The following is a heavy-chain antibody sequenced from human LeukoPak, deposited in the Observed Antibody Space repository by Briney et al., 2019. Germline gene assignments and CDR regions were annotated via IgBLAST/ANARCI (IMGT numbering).Heavy chain of an antibody. CDR2: ISWKSGSI. Sequence: GRSLRLSCAASGFTFDDYAMHWVRQAPGKGLEWVSCISWKSGSIGYADSVKGRFTISRDNAKNSLYLQMNTLRAEDTALYYCVKDKGYIGEDAFDIWGQGTMVTVSS. V-gene: IGHV3-9*01. D-gene: IGHD3-10*01. CDR3: VKDKGYIGEDAFDI. CDR1: GFTFDDYA. J-gene: IGHJ3*02.